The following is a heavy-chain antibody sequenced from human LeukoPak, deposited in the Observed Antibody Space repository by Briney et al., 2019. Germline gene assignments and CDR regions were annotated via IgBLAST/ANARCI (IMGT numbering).Heavy chain of an antibody. J-gene: IGHJ4*02. Sequence: GGSRRPSGAAPELTFSTNAITGVPQAPGKGLDWVSAISASGGETWYADSVKGRFAISRDNSKNTLYLQMNSLRAEDTALYYCAKDYCNGDGCDRFFDDWGQGTLVTVSS. CDR3: AKDYCNGDGCDRFFDD. CDR2: ISASGGET. CDR1: ELTFSTNA. D-gene: IGHD2-15*01. V-gene: IGHV3-23*01.